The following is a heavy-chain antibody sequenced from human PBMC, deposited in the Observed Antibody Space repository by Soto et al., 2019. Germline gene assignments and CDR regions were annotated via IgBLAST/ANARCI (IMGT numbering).Heavy chain of an antibody. CDR1: GYTLTELS. CDR2: FDPEDGET. J-gene: IGHJ5*02. CDR3: AGYDFWSGYSNWFDP. Sequence: GASVKVSCKVSGYTLTELSMHWVRQAPGKGLEWMGGFDPEDGETIYAQKFQGRVTMTEDTSTDTAYMELSSLRSEDTAVYYRAGYDFWSGYSNWFDPWGQGTLVTVSS. V-gene: IGHV1-24*01. D-gene: IGHD3-3*01.